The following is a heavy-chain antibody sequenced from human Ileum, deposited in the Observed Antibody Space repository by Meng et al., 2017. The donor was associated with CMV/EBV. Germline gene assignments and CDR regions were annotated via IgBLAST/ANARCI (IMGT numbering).Heavy chain of an antibody. Sequence: ASVKVSCKASGYTFNTYGISWVRQAPGQGLEWMGWIYGYNGKTNYARKFQGRVTMTTDTSTNTGYMELSSLRSEDTAIYYCASHQQFCSGGSCYSLGYYYGMDVWGQGTTVTVSS. V-gene: IGHV1-18*01. J-gene: IGHJ6*02. CDR2: IYGYNGKT. D-gene: IGHD2-15*01. CDR1: GYTFNTYG. CDR3: ASHQQFCSGGSCYSLGYYYGMDV.